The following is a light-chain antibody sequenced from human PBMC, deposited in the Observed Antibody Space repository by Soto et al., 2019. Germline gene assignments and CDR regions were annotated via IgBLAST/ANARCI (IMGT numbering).Light chain of an antibody. V-gene: IGKV3-15*01. J-gene: IGKJ4*01. CDR3: QQYNKWPLT. Sequence: EIVMTQSPATLSVSPGERATLSCRASQSVGSNLAWYQHIPGQAPRLLIYEKSTRATGIPARFSGSGSGTEFTLTISSLQSEDVAVYSCQQYNKWPLTFGGGTKVEIK. CDR2: EKS. CDR1: QSVGSN.